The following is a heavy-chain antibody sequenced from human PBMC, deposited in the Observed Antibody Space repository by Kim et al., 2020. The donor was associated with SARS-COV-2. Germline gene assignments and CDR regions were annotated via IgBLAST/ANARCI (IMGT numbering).Heavy chain of an antibody. J-gene: IGHJ4*02. Sequence: GGSLRLSCAASGFTFDDYAMHWVRQAPGKGLEWVSGISWNSGSIGYADSVKGRFTISRDNAKNSLYLQMNSLRAEDTALYYCAQLVGELSPFDYWGQGTL. CDR2: ISWNSGSI. V-gene: IGHV3-9*01. D-gene: IGHD3-10*01. CDR1: GFTFDDYA. CDR3: AQLVGELSPFDY.